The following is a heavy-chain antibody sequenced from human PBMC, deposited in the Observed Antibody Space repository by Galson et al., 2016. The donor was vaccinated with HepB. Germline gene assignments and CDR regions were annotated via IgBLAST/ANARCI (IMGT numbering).Heavy chain of an antibody. CDR1: GFTFSNYG. CDR3: ASTLFCTDSACHNGLDP. D-gene: IGHD2-8*02. J-gene: IGHJ5*02. CDR2: ISDDGNNK. V-gene: IGHV3-30*03. Sequence: SLRLSCAASGFTFSNYGLHWVRQAPGKGLEWVAVISDDGNNKKYADSVKGRVTISRDNSEETLYLQMNSLKTEDTAMYHCASTLFCTDSACHNGLDPWGQGTLVTVSS.